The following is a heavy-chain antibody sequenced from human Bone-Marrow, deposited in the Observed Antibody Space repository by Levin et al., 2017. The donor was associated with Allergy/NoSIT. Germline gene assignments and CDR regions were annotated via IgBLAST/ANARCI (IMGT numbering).Heavy chain of an antibody. Sequence: PGGSLRLSCAASAFTFSNYWMSWVRQAPGKRLEWVASINPDGSGEHYVDSVKGRFTMSRDNAKNSLYLQMESLRAEDTAMYYCAKNIPCSRCVGTFDIWGPGTMVTVSS. D-gene: IGHD2-2*01. J-gene: IGHJ3*02. V-gene: IGHV3-7*01. CDR2: INPDGSGE. CDR1: AFTFSNYW. CDR3: AKNIPCSRCVGTFDI.